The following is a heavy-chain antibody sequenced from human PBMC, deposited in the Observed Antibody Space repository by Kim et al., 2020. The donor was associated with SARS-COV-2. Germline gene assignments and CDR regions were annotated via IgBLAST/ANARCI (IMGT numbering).Heavy chain of an antibody. CDR2: INHSGST. J-gene: IGHJ4*02. CDR1: GGSFSGYY. V-gene: IGHV4-34*01. CDR3: ARGSRSDFSRRPSSLDY. Sequence: SETLSLTCAVYGGSFSGYYWSWIRQPPGKGLEWIGEINHSGSTNYNPSLKSRVTISVDTSKNQFSLKLSSVTAADTAVYYCARGSRSDFSRRPSSLDYWGQGTLVTVSS. D-gene: IGHD3-3*01.